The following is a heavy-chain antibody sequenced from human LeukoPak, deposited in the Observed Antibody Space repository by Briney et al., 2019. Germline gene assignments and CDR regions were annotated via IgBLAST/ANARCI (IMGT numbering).Heavy chain of an antibody. J-gene: IGHJ4*02. CDR3: ACTAYYDTPRVNDY. CDR1: GGSISSYY. D-gene: IGHD3-16*01. V-gene: IGHV4-59*12. CDR2: IYYSGST. Sequence: SETLSLTCTVSGGSISSYYWSWIRQPPGKGLEWIGYIYYSGSTNYNPSLKSRVTISADTSNNQFSLKLTSVTAADTAVYYCACTAYYDTPRVNDYWGQGTLVTVSS.